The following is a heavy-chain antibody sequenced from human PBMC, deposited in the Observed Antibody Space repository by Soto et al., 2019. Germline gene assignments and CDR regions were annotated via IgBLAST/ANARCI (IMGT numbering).Heavy chain of an antibody. CDR3: ARESEDLTSNFDY. CDR1: GFTFTRYS. Sequence: GGSLRLSCAASGFTFTRYSMNWVRQAPGKGLEWVSSISSTTNYIYYGDSMKGRFTISRDNAKNSLYLEMNSLRAEDTAGYYCARESEDLTSNFDYWGQGTLVTVSS. J-gene: IGHJ4*02. CDR2: ISSTTNYI. V-gene: IGHV3-21*06.